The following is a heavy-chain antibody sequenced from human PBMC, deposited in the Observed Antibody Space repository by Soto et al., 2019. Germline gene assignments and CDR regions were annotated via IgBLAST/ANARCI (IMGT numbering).Heavy chain of an antibody. D-gene: IGHD3-22*01. Sequence: SEPLSLTCTVSGVSIKSGDYSWSWIRQPPGKGLEWIGYIYSSGDTYYNPSLKSRVIISVDMSKNQISLNLGSMTAADTAVYYCAKDPYYYDSSGKDFQHWGQGTLVTVSS. V-gene: IGHV4-30-4*01. CDR3: AKDPYYYDSSGKDFQH. CDR1: GVSIKSGDYS. J-gene: IGHJ1*01. CDR2: IYSSGDT.